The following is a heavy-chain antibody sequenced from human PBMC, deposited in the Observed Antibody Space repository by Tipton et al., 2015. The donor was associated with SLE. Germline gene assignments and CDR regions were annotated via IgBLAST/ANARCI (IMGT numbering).Heavy chain of an antibody. J-gene: IGHJ5*02. CDR2: ITRRGKT. CDR3: ARGGTGDGRNPFDP. Sequence: TLSLTCAVHDGSLSNYYWSWFRLPPGRRLEWIGEITRRGKTNYNPSLKSRVTISVDTSKNQFSLNLRSVTAADTAVYYCARGGTGDGRNPFDPWGQGTLVTVSS. CDR1: DGSLSNYY. D-gene: IGHD4-23*01. V-gene: IGHV4-34*01.